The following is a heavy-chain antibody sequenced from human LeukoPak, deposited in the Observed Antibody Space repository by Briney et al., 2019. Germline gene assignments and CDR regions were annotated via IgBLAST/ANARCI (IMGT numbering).Heavy chain of an antibody. CDR2: ISAYNGNT. Sequence: GASVKVSCKASGYTFTSYGISWVRQAPGQGLEWMGWISAYNGNTNYAQKLQGRGTMTTDTSTSTAYVELGSLRSDDTAVYYCARDLGRYCTNGVCYTQGVYYFDYWGQGTLVTVSS. CDR3: ARDLGRYCTNGVCYTQGVYYFDY. CDR1: GYTFTSYG. J-gene: IGHJ4*02. D-gene: IGHD2-8*01. V-gene: IGHV1-18*01.